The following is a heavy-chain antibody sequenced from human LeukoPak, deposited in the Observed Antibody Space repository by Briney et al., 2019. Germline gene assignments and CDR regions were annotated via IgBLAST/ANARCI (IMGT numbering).Heavy chain of an antibody. CDR3: ARMGWNNLAYFDY. V-gene: IGHV1-18*01. D-gene: IGHD1/OR15-1a*01. CDR2: ISAYNGNT. CDR1: GYTFTSYA. J-gene: IGHJ4*01. Sequence: ASVKLSLYSAGYTFTSYAINRVRQAPGQGLEWMGWISAYNGNTNYAQKLQGRVTMTTDTSTNTAYMELRSLRSDDTAVYYCARMGWNNLAYFDYWGQRTLPTLSS.